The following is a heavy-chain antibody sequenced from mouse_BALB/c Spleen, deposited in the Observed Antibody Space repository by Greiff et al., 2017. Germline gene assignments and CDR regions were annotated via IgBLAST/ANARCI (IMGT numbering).Heavy chain of an antibody. CDR3: ARVYYGSSGGFDY. CDR2: ISSGGST. Sequence: EVKLQESGGGLVKPGGSLKLSCAASGFTFSSYAMSWVRQTPEKRLEWVASISSGGSTYYPDSVKGRFTISRDNARNILYLQMSSLRSEDTAMYYCARVYYGSSGGFDYWGQGTTLTVSS. D-gene: IGHD1-1*01. CDR1: GFTFSSYA. J-gene: IGHJ2*01. V-gene: IGHV5-6-5*01.